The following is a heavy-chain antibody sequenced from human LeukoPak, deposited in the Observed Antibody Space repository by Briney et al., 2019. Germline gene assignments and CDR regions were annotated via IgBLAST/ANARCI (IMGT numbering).Heavy chain of an antibody. D-gene: IGHD1-1*01. V-gene: IGHV5-51*01. J-gene: IGHJ4*02. Sequence: GESLKISCMGYGYTFTRNWIGWVRQMPGKGLEWMGIIYPADSDTRYSPSFQGQVTISADNSITTAFLQWSSLKASDTATYYCARPGTTGTTIWGQGTQVTVSS. CDR2: IYPADSDT. CDR1: GYTFTRNW. CDR3: ARPGTTGTTI.